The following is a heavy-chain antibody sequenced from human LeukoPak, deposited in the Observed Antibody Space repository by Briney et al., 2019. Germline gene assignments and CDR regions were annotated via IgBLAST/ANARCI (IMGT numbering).Heavy chain of an antibody. V-gene: IGHV1-2*02. CDR3: ARGLREYQLLPDY. CDR1: GYTFTSYA. CDR2: INPNSGGT. Sequence: ASVKVSCEASGYTFTSYAMNWVRQAPGQGLEWMGWINPNSGGTNYAQKFQGRVTMTRDTSISTAYMELSRLRSDDTAVYYCARGLREYQLLPDYWGQGTLVTVSS. J-gene: IGHJ4*02. D-gene: IGHD2-2*01.